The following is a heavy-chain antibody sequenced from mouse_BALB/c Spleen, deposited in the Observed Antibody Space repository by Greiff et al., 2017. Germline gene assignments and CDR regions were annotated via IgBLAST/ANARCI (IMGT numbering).Heavy chain of an antibody. J-gene: IGHJ2*01. V-gene: IGHV3-2*02. CDR2: ISYSGST. CDR3: ARHYGDY. CDR1: GYSITSDYA. Sequence: ESGPGLVKPSQSLSLTCTVTGYSITSDYAWNWIRQFPGNKLEWMGYISYSGSTSYNPSLKSRISITRDTSKNQFFLQLNSVTTEDTATYYCARHYGDYWGQGTTLTVSS.